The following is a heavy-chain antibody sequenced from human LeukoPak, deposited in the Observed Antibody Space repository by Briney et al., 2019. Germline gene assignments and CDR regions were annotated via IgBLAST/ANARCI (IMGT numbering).Heavy chain of an antibody. CDR2: ISYDESNI. J-gene: IGHJ4*02. D-gene: IGHD4-17*01. CDR1: NFAFSSYS. Sequence: GGSLRLSCAASNFAFSSYSMHWVRQAPGKGLEWVAVISYDESNIYYAASVKGRFSISRDNSKNTLFLQMYSLRAEDTAVYYCASYGDYSPFDYWGQGTLVTVSS. V-gene: IGHV3-30*04. CDR3: ASYGDYSPFDY.